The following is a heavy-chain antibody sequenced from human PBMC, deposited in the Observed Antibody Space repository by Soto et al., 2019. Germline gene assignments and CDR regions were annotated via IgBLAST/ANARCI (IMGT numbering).Heavy chain of an antibody. Sequence: QVQLQESSPGLVKPSQTLSLTCTVSGGSISSGDYYWSWIRQPPGKGLEWIGYIYYSGSTYYNPSLERRFTITEDTSKSKFSLKLSSVTAADTAVYYCASNSYGYVFYDCWGQGTLVTVSS. D-gene: IGHD5-18*01. CDR1: GGSISSGDYY. V-gene: IGHV4-30-4*01. CDR3: ASNSYGYVFYDC. CDR2: IYYSGST. J-gene: IGHJ4*02.